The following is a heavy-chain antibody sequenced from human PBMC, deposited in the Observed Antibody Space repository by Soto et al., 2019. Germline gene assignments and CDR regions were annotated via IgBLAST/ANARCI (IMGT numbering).Heavy chain of an antibody. CDR1: GGSISSYY. V-gene: IGHV4-59*08. D-gene: IGHD1-26*01. J-gene: IGHJ4*02. CDR3: ARRYGGNLDY. CDR2: IYYSGST. Sequence: SETLSLTCAVSGGSISSYYWSWIRQPPGKGLEWIGYIYYSGSTNYNPSLKSRVTISVDTSKNQFSLKLSSVTAADTSVYYCARRYGGNLDYWGQGTLVTVSS.